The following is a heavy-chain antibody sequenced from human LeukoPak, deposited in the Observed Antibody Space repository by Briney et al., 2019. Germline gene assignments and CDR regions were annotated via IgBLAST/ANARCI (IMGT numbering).Heavy chain of an antibody. CDR2: ISVSSGST. D-gene: IGHD1-1*01. CDR3: AKDRYSIDY. CDR1: GLSFSSYA. J-gene: IGHJ4*02. Sequence: PGGSLRLSCAASGLSFSSYAMSWVRQAPGKGLEWISTISVSSGSTYYADSVKGRFTISRDNSKNKLYLQMSSLRAEDTAVYYCAKDRYSIDYWGRGTLVTVSS. V-gene: IGHV3-23*01.